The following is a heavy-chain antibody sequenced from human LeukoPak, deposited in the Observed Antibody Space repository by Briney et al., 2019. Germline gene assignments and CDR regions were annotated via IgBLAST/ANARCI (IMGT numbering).Heavy chain of an antibody. CDR3: ARVCSGGSCYGGGDY. Sequence: PGGSLRLSCAASGFTFSRYWMHWVRQAPGKGLVWVSYINSDGSSIKYADSVKGRSTISRDNAKNTVYLHMNSLRAEDTATYYCARVCSGGSCYGGGDYWGQGTLVTVSS. CDR1: GFTFSRYW. CDR2: INSDGSSI. V-gene: IGHV3-74*03. J-gene: IGHJ4*02. D-gene: IGHD2-15*01.